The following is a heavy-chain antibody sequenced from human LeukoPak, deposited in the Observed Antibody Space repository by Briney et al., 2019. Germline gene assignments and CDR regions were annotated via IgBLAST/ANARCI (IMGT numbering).Heavy chain of an antibody. CDR1: GFTFSNYW. V-gene: IGHV3-7*01. Sequence: GGSLRLSCAASGFTFSNYWMNWVRQAPGKGLEWVANIKEDGSDKYYVDSMKGRFTISRDNAKNSVYLQINSLRAEDTAVYYCARDLGWLQSDYWGQGTLVTVSS. D-gene: IGHD5-24*01. CDR2: IKEDGSDK. J-gene: IGHJ4*02. CDR3: ARDLGWLQSDY.